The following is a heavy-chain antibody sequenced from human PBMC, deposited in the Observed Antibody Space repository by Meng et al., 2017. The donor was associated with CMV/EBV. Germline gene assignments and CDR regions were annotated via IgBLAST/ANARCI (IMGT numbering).Heavy chain of an antibody. V-gene: IGHV4-34*01. D-gene: IGHD2-2*01. Sequence: SFSGYDGSWIRQPPGKGLEWIGEINHSGSTNYNPSLKSRVTISVDTSKNQFSLKLSSVTAADTAVYYCARGRYCSSTSCPRGYFDLWGRGTLVTVSS. CDR2: INHSGST. CDR1: SFSGYD. CDR3: ARGRYCSSTSCPRGYFDL. J-gene: IGHJ2*01.